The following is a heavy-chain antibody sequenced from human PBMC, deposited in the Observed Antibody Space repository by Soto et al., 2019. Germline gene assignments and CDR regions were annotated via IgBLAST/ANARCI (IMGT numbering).Heavy chain of an antibody. CDR1: GFRFSDYS. CDR3: ARKGLVKTDYYYYYGMDV. J-gene: IGHJ6*02. Sequence: GGSLRLSCAASGFRFSDYSMNWVRQAPGKGLVWVSYINSNRISIHYADSVKGRFTISRDNAKNTLYLQMNSLRAEDTAVYYCARKGLVKTDYYYYYGMDVWGQGTTVTSP. D-gene: IGHD6-6*01. CDR2: INSNRISI. V-gene: IGHV3-48*04.